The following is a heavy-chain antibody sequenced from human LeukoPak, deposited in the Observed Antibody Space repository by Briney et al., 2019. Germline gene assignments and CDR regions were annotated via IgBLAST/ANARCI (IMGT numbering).Heavy chain of an antibody. CDR2: INPNSGGT. CDR3: ARERALGYCTNGVCPYFDY. V-gene: IGHV1-2*02. CDR1: GDTFTGYY. J-gene: IGHJ4*02. Sequence: ASVKVSCKASGDTFTGYYMHWVRQAPGQGLEWMGWINPNSGGTNYAQKFQGRVTMTRDTSISTAYMELSRLRSDDTAVYYCARERALGYCTNGVCPYFDYWGQGTLVTVSS. D-gene: IGHD2-8*01.